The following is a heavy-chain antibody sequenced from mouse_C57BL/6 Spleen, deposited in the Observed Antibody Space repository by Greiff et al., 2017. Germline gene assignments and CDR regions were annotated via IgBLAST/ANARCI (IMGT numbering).Heavy chain of an antibody. Sequence: VKLQESGAELARPGASVKMSCKASGYTFTSYTMHWVKQRPGQGLEWIGYINPSSGYTKYNQKFKDKATLTADKSSSTAYMQLSSLTSEDSAVYYCAKGATEGYFDVWGTGTTVTVSS. D-gene: IGHD3-1*01. CDR1: GYTFTSYT. CDR2: INPSSGYT. V-gene: IGHV1-4*01. CDR3: AKGATEGYFDV. J-gene: IGHJ1*03.